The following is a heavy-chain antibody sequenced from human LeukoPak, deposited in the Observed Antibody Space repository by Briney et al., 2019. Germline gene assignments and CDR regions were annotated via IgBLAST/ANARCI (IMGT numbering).Heavy chain of an antibody. J-gene: IGHJ4*02. CDR3: ARVFPRGYDSSGYWAVGPTFDY. D-gene: IGHD3-22*01. V-gene: IGHV3-48*01. Sequence: PGGSLRLSCAASGFTFSSYSMNWVRQAPGKGLEWVSYISSSSSTIYYADSVKGRFTISRDNAKNSLYLQMNSLRAEDTAVYYCARVFPRGYDSSGYWAVGPTFDYWGQGTLVTVSS. CDR1: GFTFSSYS. CDR2: ISSSSSTI.